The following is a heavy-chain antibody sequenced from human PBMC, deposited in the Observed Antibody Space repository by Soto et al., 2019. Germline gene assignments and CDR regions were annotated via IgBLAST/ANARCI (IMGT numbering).Heavy chain of an antibody. CDR3: AKNPPWGTGTPAH. CDR2: ISYDGSNK. J-gene: IGHJ4*02. CDR1: GFTFSSYG. Sequence: QVQLVESGGGVVQPGRSLRLSCAASGFTFSSYGMHWVRQAPGKGLEWVAVISYDGSNKYYADSVKGRFTISRDNSKNTLYLQRNSLRAEDTAVYYCAKNPPWGTGTPAHWGQGTLGTVSS. D-gene: IGHD1-1*01. V-gene: IGHV3-30*18.